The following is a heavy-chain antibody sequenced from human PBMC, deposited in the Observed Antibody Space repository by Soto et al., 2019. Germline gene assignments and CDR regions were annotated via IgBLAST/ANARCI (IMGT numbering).Heavy chain of an antibody. J-gene: IGHJ5*02. D-gene: IGHD2-2*02. Sequence: GASVKVSCKASGYTFTGYYMHWVRQAPGQGLEWMGWTNPNSGGTNYAQKFQGWVTMTRDTSISTAYMELSRLRSDDTAVYYCARSREMAIPWFDPWGQGXLVTVYS. CDR2: TNPNSGGT. V-gene: IGHV1-2*04. CDR3: ARSREMAIPWFDP. CDR1: GYTFTGYY.